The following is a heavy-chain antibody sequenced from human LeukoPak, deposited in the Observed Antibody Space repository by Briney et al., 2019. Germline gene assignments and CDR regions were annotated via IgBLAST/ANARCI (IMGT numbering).Heavy chain of an antibody. J-gene: IGHJ4*02. CDR1: GGTFSSYA. D-gene: IGHD3-22*01. CDR3: ARSSFSGYYDSSGYYVFDY. CDR2: IIPIFGTA. V-gene: IGHV1-69*13. Sequence: SVKVSCKASGGTFSSYAISWVRQAPGQGLEWMGVIIPIFGTANYAQKFQGRVTITADESTSTAYMELSSLRSEDTAVYYCARSSFSGYYDSSGYYVFDYWGQGTLVTVSS.